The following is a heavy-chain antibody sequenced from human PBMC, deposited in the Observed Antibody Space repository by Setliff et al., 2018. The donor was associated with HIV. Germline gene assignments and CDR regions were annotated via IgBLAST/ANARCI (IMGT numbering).Heavy chain of an antibody. V-gene: IGHV1-18*01. CDR2: ISAYTGHT. D-gene: IGHD4-17*01. CDR1: GYSFINYG. J-gene: IGHJ4*02. CDR3: ASAPLTTVTTGPRYYLDS. Sequence: ASVKVSCKASGYSFINYGISWVRQAPGQGLEWMGWISAYTGHTDYAPRFLGRVTLTTDTSTSTAYMELRRLSSDDTAVYYCASAPLTTVTTGPRYYLDSWGQGTLVTVSS.